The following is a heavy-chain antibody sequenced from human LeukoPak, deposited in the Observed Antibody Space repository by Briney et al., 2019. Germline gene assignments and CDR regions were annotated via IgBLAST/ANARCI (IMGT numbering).Heavy chain of an antibody. CDR3: ARPRYYYYMDV. CDR2: INSDGSST. J-gene: IGHJ6*03. V-gene: IGHV3-74*01. Sequence: GGSLRLSCAASGFTFSSYWMHWVRHAPGKGLVWVSRINSDGSSTSYADSVKGRFTICRDNAKNTLYLQMNSLRAEDTAVYYCARPRYYYYMDVWGKGTTVTVSS. CDR1: GFTFSSYW.